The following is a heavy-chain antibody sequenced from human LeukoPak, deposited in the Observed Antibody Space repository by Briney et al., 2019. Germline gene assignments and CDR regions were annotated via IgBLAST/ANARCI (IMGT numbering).Heavy chain of an antibody. CDR3: ARHAPALASSAKYYYDSSGYSLFAPSWFDP. CDR2: IYYSGST. J-gene: IGHJ5*02. D-gene: IGHD3-22*01. CDR1: GGSISSSSYY. Sequence: PSETLSLTCTVSGGSISSSSYYWGWIRQPPGKGLEWIGSIYYSGSTYYNPSLKSRVTISEDTSKNQFSLKLSSVTAADTAVYYCARHAPALASSAKYYYDSSGYSLFAPSWFDPWGQGTLVTVSS. V-gene: IGHV4-39*01.